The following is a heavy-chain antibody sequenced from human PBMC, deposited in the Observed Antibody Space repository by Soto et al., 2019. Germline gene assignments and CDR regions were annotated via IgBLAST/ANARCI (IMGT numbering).Heavy chain of an antibody. D-gene: IGHD3-9*01. CDR3: AKVVKYDVLTRYYKGPDYYGMDV. V-gene: IGHV3-23*01. Sequence: XVSLRLSCAACGFSFSIYSMNWVRQAPGKGLEWVSLISGSGGSTHYADSVEGRFTISRDNSKNTLYLEMDSLRAEDTAVYYCAKVVKYDVLTRYYKGPDYYGMDVWGQGTTVTVSS. CDR1: GFSFSIYS. J-gene: IGHJ6*02. CDR2: ISGSGGST.